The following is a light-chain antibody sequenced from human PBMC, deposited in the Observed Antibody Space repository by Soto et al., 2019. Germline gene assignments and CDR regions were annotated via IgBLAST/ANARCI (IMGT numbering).Light chain of an antibody. CDR1: QSISSW. CDR2: KAS. Sequence: DIQMTQSPSTLSASVGDRVTITCRASQSISSWLAWYQQKPGKAPKLLIYKASSLESGAPARFSASGSGTEFTLTINSLQSEDFAVYYCQQYNTWPRTFGQGTKVDIK. J-gene: IGKJ1*01. V-gene: IGKV1-5*03. CDR3: QQYNTWPRT.